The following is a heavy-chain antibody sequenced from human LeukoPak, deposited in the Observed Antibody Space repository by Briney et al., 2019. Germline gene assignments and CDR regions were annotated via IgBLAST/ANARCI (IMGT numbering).Heavy chain of an antibody. J-gene: IGHJ3*02. D-gene: IGHD2-2*01. CDR1: GGSISRRDYY. V-gene: IGHV4-30-4*08. CDR2: IYYSGST. Sequence: PSQTLSLTCTVCGGSISRRDYYWSWIRQPPGKGLEWIGYIYYSGSTYYNPSLKSRVTISVDTSKNQFSLKLSSVTAADTAVYYCASTIPAAMAQAFDIWGQGTMVTVLS. CDR3: ASTIPAAMAQAFDI.